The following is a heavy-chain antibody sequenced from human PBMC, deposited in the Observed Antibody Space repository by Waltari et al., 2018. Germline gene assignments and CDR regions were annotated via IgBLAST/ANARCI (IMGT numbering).Heavy chain of an antibody. Sequence: QVQLQESGPGLVKPSQTLSLTCTVSGGSISSGGYYWSWIRQPPGKGLEWIGYIYYSGRTNYNPTLKSLVTMSVDTSKNQCALKLSSVTAADTAVYYCARGTYYYDSSGYYYFYGMDVWGQGTTVTVS. V-gene: IGHV4-31*01. J-gene: IGHJ6*02. CDR2: IYYSGRT. D-gene: IGHD3-22*01. CDR1: GGSISSGGYY. CDR3: ARGTYYYDSSGYYYFYGMDV.